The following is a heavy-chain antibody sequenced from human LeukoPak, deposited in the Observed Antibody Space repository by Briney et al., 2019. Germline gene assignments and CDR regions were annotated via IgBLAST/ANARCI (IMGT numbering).Heavy chain of an antibody. V-gene: IGHV4-34*01. Sequence: PSETLSLTCAVYGGSFSGYYWSWIRQPPGKGLEWIGEINHSGSTNYNPSLKSRVTISVDTSKNQFSLKLSSVTAAATAVYYCARGLRWYFDLWGRGTLVTVSS. CDR2: INHSGST. CDR1: GGSFSGYY. CDR3: ARGLRWYFDL. J-gene: IGHJ2*01.